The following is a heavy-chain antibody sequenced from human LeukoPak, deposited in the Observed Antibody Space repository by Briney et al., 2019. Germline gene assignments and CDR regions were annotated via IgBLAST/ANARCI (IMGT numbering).Heavy chain of an antibody. CDR2: IWYDGSNK. CDR1: GFTFSSYG. Sequence: GGSLRLSCAASGFTFSSYGMHWVRQAPGKGLEWVAVIWYDGSNKYYADSVKGRFTISRDNSKNSLYLQMSSLRAEDTAVYYCARVRDAYNYFDSWGQGTLVTVSS. J-gene: IGHJ4*02. D-gene: IGHD1-20*01. CDR3: ARVRDAYNYFDS. V-gene: IGHV3-33*01.